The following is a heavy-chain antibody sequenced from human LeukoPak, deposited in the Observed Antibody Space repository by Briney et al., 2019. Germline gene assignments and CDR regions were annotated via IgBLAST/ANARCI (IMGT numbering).Heavy chain of an antibody. Sequence: PSETPSLTCTVSGGSISSSSYYWSWIRQPPGKELEWIVEINHSGSTNYNPSLKSRVTISVDTSKNQFSLKLSSVTAADTAVYYCARGTYPRTRILYYRPPGRNNWFDPWGQGTLVTVSS. J-gene: IGHJ5*02. V-gene: IGHV4-39*07. D-gene: IGHD2-8*01. CDR1: GGSISSSSYY. CDR2: INHSGST. CDR3: ARGTYPRTRILYYRPPGRNNWFDP.